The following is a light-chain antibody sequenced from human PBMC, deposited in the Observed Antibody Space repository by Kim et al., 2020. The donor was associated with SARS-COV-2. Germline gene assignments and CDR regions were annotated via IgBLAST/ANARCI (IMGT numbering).Light chain of an antibody. CDR2: GAS. J-gene: IGKJ5*01. V-gene: IGKV1-5*03. CDR3: QLYQNFSFI. Sequence: ASVGDRVTITCRTSQDIGSWLAWYQQKPGKAPILLIYGASILQCGVPSRFSGSGSGTDFTLTISSLQPDDFATYYCQLYQNFSFIFGQGTRVEIK. CDR1: QDIGSW.